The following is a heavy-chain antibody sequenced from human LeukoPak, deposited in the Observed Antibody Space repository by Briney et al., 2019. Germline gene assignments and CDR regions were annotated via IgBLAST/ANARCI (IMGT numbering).Heavy chain of an antibody. CDR3: ARLNYDYVWGSYRIYYYYDLDV. J-gene: IGHJ6*03. CDR2: IYHSGST. D-gene: IGHD3-16*02. CDR1: GYSISSGYY. Sequence: SETLSLTCAVSGYSISSGYYWGWLRQPPGKGLKWIGSIYHSGSTYYNPSLKSRVTISVDTSKNQFSLQLSSVTATDTAVYYCARLNYDYVWGSYRIYYYYDLDVWGKGTTVTVSS. V-gene: IGHV4-38-2*01.